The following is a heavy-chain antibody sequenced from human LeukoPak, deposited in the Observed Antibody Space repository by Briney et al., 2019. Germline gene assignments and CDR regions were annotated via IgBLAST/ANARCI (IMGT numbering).Heavy chain of an antibody. Sequence: PGGSLRLSCAASGFTLSSYAMSWVSQAPGKGLEWVSAISGSGGSTYYADSVKGRFTISRDNSKNTLYLQMNSLRAEDTAVYYCAKVHYDILTGYRYNWFDPWGHGTLVTVSS. V-gene: IGHV3-23*01. D-gene: IGHD3-9*01. J-gene: IGHJ5*02. CDR3: AKVHYDILTGYRYNWFDP. CDR2: ISGSGGST. CDR1: GFTLSSYA.